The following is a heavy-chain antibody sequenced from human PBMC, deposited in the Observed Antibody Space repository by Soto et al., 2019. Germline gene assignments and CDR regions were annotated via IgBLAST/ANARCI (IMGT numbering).Heavy chain of an antibody. Sequence: SETLSLTCTVSGGSISSSSYYWGWIRQPPGKGLEWIGGIYYSGSTYYNPSLKSRATISVDTSKNQFSLKLSSVTAADTAVFYCARHFKRGLSLPDWFDPWGQGTLVTVSS. CDR3: ARHFKRGLSLPDWFDP. J-gene: IGHJ5*02. CDR2: IYYSGST. D-gene: IGHD3-16*02. V-gene: IGHV4-39*01. CDR1: GGSISSSSYY.